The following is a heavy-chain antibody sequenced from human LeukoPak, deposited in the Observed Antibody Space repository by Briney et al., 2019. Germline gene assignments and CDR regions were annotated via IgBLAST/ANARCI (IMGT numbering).Heavy chain of an antibody. J-gene: IGHJ5*02. V-gene: IGHV4-31*11. Sequence: PSETLSLTCAVSGGSISSGGYYWSWIRQHPGKGLEWIGYIYYSGSPYYNPSLKSRVTISVDTSKNQFSLKLSSVTAADTAVYYCARDLRGWSNNWFDPWGQGTLVTVSS. CDR3: ARDLRGWSNNWFDP. CDR1: GGSISSGGYY. CDR2: IYYSGSP. D-gene: IGHD6-19*01.